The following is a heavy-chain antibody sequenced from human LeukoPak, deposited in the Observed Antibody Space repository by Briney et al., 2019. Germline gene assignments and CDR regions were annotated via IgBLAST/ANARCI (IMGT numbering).Heavy chain of an antibody. D-gene: IGHD6-19*01. CDR3: ARWHTSDWHGIDY. V-gene: IGHV3-30*03. CDR2: ISYDVSSK. Sequence: GRSLRLSCAASGFTFSTYGMHWVRQAPGKGLEWVAVISYDVSSKYHADSVKGRFTISRDNSKSTLYLQMNSLRAEDTAVYYCARWHTSDWHGIDYWGQGTLVTVSS. CDR1: GFTFSTYG. J-gene: IGHJ4*02.